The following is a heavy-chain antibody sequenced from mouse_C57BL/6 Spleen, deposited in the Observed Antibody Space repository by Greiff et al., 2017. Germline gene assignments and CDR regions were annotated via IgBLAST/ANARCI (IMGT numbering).Heavy chain of an antibody. CDR1: GFTFSSYG. Sequence: EVKVVESGGDLVKPGGSLKLSCAASGFTFSSYGMSWVRQTPDKRLEWVATISSGGSYTYYPDSVKGRFTISRDNAKNTLYLQMSSLKSEDTAMYYCARHPLYYSNYSWFAYWGQGTLVTVSA. V-gene: IGHV5-6*01. CDR2: ISSGGSYT. J-gene: IGHJ3*01. CDR3: ARHPLYYSNYSWFAY. D-gene: IGHD2-5*01.